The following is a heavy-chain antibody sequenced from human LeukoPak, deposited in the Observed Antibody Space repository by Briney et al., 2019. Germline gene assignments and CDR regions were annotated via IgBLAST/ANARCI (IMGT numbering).Heavy chain of an antibody. CDR3: AKDSHSSGWAEYYFDY. J-gene: IGHJ4*02. CDR1: GFTFSSYG. D-gene: IGHD6-19*01. V-gene: IGHV3-33*06. CDR2: IWYDGSNK. Sequence: GGSLRLSCAASGFTFSSYGMHWVRQAPGKGLEWVAVIWYDGSNKYYADSVKGRFTISRDNSKNTLYLQMNSLRAEDTAVYYCAKDSHSSGWAEYYFDYWGQGTLVTVSS.